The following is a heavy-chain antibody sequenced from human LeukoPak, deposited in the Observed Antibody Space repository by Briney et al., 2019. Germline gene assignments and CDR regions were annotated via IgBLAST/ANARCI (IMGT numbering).Heavy chain of an antibody. CDR3: ARVRWTYDILTGLNYYYYMDV. CDR1: GGSISSNSYY. Sequence: SETLSLTCTVSGGSISSNSYYWGWIRQSPGKGLEWIGTIYYSGSTYYNPSLKSRVTISVDTSKNQFSLKLSSVTAADTAVYYCARVRWTYDILTGLNYYYYMDVWGKGTTVTISS. V-gene: IGHV4-39*07. D-gene: IGHD3-9*01. CDR2: IYYSGST. J-gene: IGHJ6*03.